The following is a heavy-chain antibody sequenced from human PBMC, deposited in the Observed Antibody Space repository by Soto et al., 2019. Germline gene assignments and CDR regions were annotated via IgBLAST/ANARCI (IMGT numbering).Heavy chain of an antibody. Sequence: QVQLVESGGGLVKPGGSLRLSCAASGFTFSDYYMSWIRQAPGKGLEWVSYISSISSYTNYADSVKGRFTISRDNAKNSLYLQMNSLRAEDTAVYYCVYSPVLWLYDYWGQGTLVTVSS. V-gene: IGHV3-11*06. J-gene: IGHJ4*02. CDR2: ISSISSYT. D-gene: IGHD3-22*01. CDR3: VYSPVLWLYDY. CDR1: GFTFSDYY.